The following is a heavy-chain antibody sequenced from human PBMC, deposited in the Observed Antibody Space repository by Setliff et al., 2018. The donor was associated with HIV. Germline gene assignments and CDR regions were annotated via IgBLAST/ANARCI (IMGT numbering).Heavy chain of an antibody. D-gene: IGHD2-8*01. CDR3: ARPLLRTNTVYGILGNWFDS. CDR2: LNWNGDKT. J-gene: IGHJ5*01. Sequence: GGSLRLSCAASGFRFDDYGMSWVRQGPGKGLEWVSGLNWNGDKTGYADSVKGRFTISRDNSKNALYLQMNSLRVEDTAVYYCARPLLRTNTVYGILGNWFDSWGRGTLVTVSS. CDR1: GFRFDDYG. V-gene: IGHV3-20*04.